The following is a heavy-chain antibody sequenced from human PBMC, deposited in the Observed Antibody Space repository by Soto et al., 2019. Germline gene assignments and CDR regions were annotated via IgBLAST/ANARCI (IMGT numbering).Heavy chain of an antibody. Sequence: RASVKVSCKASGGTFSSYAISWVRQAPGQGLEWMGGIIPIFGTANYAQKFQGRVTITADESTSTAYMELSSLRSEDTAVYYCARALAERYYDSSGYQFDPWGQGTLVTVSS. J-gene: IGHJ5*02. D-gene: IGHD3-22*01. V-gene: IGHV1-69*13. CDR1: GGTFSSYA. CDR3: ARALAERYYDSSGYQFDP. CDR2: IIPIFGTA.